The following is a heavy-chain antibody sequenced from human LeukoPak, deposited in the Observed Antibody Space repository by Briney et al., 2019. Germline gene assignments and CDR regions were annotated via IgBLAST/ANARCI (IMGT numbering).Heavy chain of an antibody. J-gene: IGHJ4*02. CDR1: GFTFSSYT. Sequence: GGSLRLSCAASGFTFSSYTMSWVRQAPGKGLEWVSTITTSDGNTYYANSVKGRFTVSRDNSKNTLYLQMNSLRAEDTAVYYCAKDGGLWVSAHWGDSWGRGTLVTVSS. CDR3: AKDGGLWVSAHWGDS. CDR2: ITTSDGNT. V-gene: IGHV3-23*01. D-gene: IGHD7-27*01.